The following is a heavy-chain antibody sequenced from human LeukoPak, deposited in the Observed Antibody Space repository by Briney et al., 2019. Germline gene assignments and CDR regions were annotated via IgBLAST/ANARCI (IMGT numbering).Heavy chain of an antibody. CDR2: IYHSGST. Sequence: SETLSLTCTVSGGSISSGGYYWSWIRQPPGKGLEWIGYIYHSGSTYYNPSLKSRVTISVDRSKNQFSLKLSSVTAAVTAVYYCASSAPTHDYYGSGSYYFDYWGQGTLVTVSS. D-gene: IGHD3-10*01. CDR3: ASSAPTHDYYGSGSYYFDY. CDR1: GGSISSGGYY. J-gene: IGHJ4*02. V-gene: IGHV4-30-2*01.